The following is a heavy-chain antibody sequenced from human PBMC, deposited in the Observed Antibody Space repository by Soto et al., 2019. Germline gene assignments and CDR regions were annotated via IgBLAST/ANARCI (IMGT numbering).Heavy chain of an antibody. CDR3: ARESDHHIAAASDY. CDR1: GFTFSSYT. D-gene: IGHD6-13*01. Sequence: EVQLLASGGGLVQPGGSLRLSCAASGFTFSSYTMSWVRQAPGQELVWVSAISGSGGSTYYADAVKGRFTISRANSKNTLYLQMNSLRAEDTAAYYCARESDHHIAAASDYCGQGTLVIVSS. V-gene: IGHV3-23*01. J-gene: IGHJ4*02. CDR2: ISGSGGST.